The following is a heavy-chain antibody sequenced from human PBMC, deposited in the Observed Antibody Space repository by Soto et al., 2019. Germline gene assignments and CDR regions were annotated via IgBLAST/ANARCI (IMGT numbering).Heavy chain of an antibody. CDR2: INSDGSST. D-gene: IGHD6-13*01. CDR1: GFNFSSYW. CDR3: ARDLIAAAGMWYYYYYGMDV. J-gene: IGHJ6*02. Sequence: PGGSMRLSCTAAGFNFSSYWMHWVRQATGKGLVWVSRINSDGSSTSYADSVKGRFTISRDNAKNTLYLQMNSLRAEDTAVYYCARDLIAAAGMWYYYYYGMDVWGQGTTVTVSS. V-gene: IGHV3-74*01.